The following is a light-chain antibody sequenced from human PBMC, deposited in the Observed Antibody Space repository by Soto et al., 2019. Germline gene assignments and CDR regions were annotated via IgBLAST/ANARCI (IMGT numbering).Light chain of an antibody. CDR1: QGISNY. CDR2: AAS. Sequence: EIQLTQSPSFLSASVGDRAGITCRASQGISNYLAWYQQKPGKAPKLLIFAASTLQSGVPSTFSGSGSGTEFTLTISSLQPEDFATYYCQQLNSYPITFGQGTRLEIK. CDR3: QQLNSYPIT. V-gene: IGKV1-9*01. J-gene: IGKJ5*01.